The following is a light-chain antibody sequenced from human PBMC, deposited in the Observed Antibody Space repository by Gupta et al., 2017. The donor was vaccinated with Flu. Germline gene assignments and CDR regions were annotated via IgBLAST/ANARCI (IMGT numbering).Light chain of an antibody. CDR1: QAISNF. CDR2: DAS. CDR3: QQVDYFPVT. V-gene: IGKV1-33*01. J-gene: IGKJ3*01. Sequence: DIQMTQSPSSLSASVGDRVTITCQASQAISNFLNWYQQKPGKPPKLLIYDASMLETGVPSRFSGSGSGTNFTLTISSLQPEDIATYYCQQVDYFPVTFGHGTKVDIK.